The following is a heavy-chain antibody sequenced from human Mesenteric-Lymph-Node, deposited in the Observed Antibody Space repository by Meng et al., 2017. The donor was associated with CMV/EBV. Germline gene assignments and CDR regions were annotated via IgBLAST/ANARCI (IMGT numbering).Heavy chain of an antibody. CDR2: IYSGGST. Sequence: GGSLRLSCAASGFTFSNYKMNWVRQAPGKGLEWVSVIYSGGSTYYADSVKGRFTISRDNSKNTLYLQMNSLRAEDTAVYYCARDGEYSSSSDLDYWGQGTLVTVSS. D-gene: IGHD6-6*01. CDR3: ARDGEYSSSSDLDY. CDR1: GFTFSNYK. J-gene: IGHJ4*02. V-gene: IGHV3-66*02.